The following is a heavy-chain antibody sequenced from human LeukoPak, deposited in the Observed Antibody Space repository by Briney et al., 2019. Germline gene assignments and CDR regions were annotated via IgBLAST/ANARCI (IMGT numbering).Heavy chain of an antibody. CDR1: GYTFTGYY. Sequence: ASVKVSCKASGYTFTGYYMHWVRQAPGQGLEWMGRINPNSGGTNYAQKFQGRDTMTRDTSISTAYMELSRLRSDDTAVYYCARDLGLAVAGTSRGLAPNWFDPWGQGTLVTVSS. J-gene: IGHJ5*02. D-gene: IGHD6-19*01. CDR2: INPNSGGT. CDR3: ARDLGLAVAGTSRGLAPNWFDP. V-gene: IGHV1-2*06.